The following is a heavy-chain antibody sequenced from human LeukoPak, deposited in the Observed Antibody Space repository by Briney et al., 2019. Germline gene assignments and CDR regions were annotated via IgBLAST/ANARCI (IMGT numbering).Heavy chain of an antibody. Sequence: GASVKVSCKASGYTFTGYYMHWVRQAPGQGLEWMGWINPNSGGINYAQKFQGRVTMTRDTSISTAYMELSRLRSDDTAVYYCARDGMVRGVIHWFDPWGQGTLVTVSS. CDR2: INPNSGGI. CDR1: GYTFTGYY. CDR3: ARDGMVRGVIHWFDP. D-gene: IGHD3-10*01. V-gene: IGHV1-2*02. J-gene: IGHJ5*02.